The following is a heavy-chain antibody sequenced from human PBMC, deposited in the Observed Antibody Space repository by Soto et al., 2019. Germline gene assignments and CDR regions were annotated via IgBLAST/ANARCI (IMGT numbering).Heavy chain of an antibody. CDR1: GFTFSSYA. D-gene: IGHD3-10*01. Sequence: GGSLRLSCAASGFTFSSYAMSWVRQAPGKGLEWVSAISGSGGSTYYADSVKGRFTISRDKSKNTLYLQMNSLRAEDTAVYYCAKSDGSGSYYFDYWGQGTLVTVSS. CDR3: AKSDGSGSYYFDY. J-gene: IGHJ4*02. CDR2: ISGSGGST. V-gene: IGHV3-23*01.